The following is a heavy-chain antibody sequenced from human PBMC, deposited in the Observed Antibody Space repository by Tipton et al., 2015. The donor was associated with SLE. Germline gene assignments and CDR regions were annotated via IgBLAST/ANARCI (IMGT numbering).Heavy chain of an antibody. V-gene: IGHV4-4*08. CDR2: IYTSGST. D-gene: IGHD3-22*01. J-gene: IGHJ5*02. Sequence: TLSLTCTVSGGSISSHYWSWIRQPPGKGLEWIGYIYTSGSTNYNPPPKRRVTISVDTSKNQFSLKLSSVTAADTAVYYCARAVTYYYDSSGYSGPDWFDPWGQGTLVTVSS. CDR1: GGSISSHY. CDR3: ARAVTYYYDSSGYSGPDWFDP.